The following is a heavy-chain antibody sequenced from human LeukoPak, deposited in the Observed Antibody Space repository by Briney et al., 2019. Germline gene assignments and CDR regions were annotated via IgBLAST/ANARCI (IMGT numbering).Heavy chain of an antibody. CDR3: ARVSGGGGTWGWFDP. D-gene: IGHD2-15*01. V-gene: IGHV4-59*01. CDR2: IYYTGST. J-gene: IGHJ5*02. Sequence: SETLSLTCTGSGGSISSYYWSWIRQPPGKGLEWIGYIYYTGSTNYNPSLKSRVTISVDTSKNQFSLRLNSVTAADTAVYYCARVSGGGGTWGWFDPWGQGTLVTVSS. CDR1: GGSISSYY.